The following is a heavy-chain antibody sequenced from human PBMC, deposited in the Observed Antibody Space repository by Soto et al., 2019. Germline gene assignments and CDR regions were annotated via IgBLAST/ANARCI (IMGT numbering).Heavy chain of an antibody. CDR2: LNGGTGQT. CDR3: ARGRGMEENYCYYGLDI. V-gene: IGHV1-3*01. Sequence: ASVKVSCKASGYTFSTYAMHWVRQAPGQSLEWMGWLNGGTGQTRYSQKFQDRVSITRDTSASTGYMELSSLTSEDTAVYYCARGRGMEENYCYYGLDIWGQGTTVTISS. CDR1: GYTFSTYA. J-gene: IGHJ6*02. D-gene: IGHD1-1*01.